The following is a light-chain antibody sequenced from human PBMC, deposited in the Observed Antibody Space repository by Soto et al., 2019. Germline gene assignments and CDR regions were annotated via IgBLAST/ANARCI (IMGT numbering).Light chain of an antibody. J-gene: IGKJ5*01. Sequence: EIVLTQSPGTLSLSPGERATLSCRASQSVSSSYLAWYQQKPGQAPRLLIYGASTRATGIPDRFSGSGSGTDFTLTISRLEAEDFAVYYCQQYGSSPLTFGQGTRLELK. CDR3: QQYGSSPLT. CDR1: QSVSSSY. CDR2: GAS. V-gene: IGKV3-20*01.